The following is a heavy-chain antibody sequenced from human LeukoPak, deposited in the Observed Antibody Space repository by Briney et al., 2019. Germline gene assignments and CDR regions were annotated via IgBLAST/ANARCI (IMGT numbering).Heavy chain of an antibody. CDR3: ARAWDPPTMVRGYPIPGY. D-gene: IGHD3-10*01. V-gene: IGHV3-21*01. Sequence: GGSLRLSCAASGFTFSSYSMNWVRQAPGKGLEWVSSISSSSSYIYYADSVKGRFTISRDNAKNSLYLQMNSLRAEDTAAYYCARAWDPPTMVRGYPIPGYWGQGTLVTVSS. CDR1: GFTFSSYS. CDR2: ISSSSSYI. J-gene: IGHJ4*02.